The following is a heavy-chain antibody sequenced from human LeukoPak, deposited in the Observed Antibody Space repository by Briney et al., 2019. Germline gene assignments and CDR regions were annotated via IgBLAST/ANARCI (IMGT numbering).Heavy chain of an antibody. CDR2: ISYDGSNK. CDR1: AFTFSSYG. D-gene: IGHD1-14*01. J-gene: IGHJ5*02. V-gene: IGHV3-30*03. Sequence: GGSLRLSCAASAFTFSSYGMHWVRRAPGKGLEWVAVISYDGSNKYYADSVKGRFTISRDNSKNTLYLQMNSLRAEDTAVYYCARDPGLNWFDPWGQGTLVTVSS. CDR3: ARDPGLNWFDP.